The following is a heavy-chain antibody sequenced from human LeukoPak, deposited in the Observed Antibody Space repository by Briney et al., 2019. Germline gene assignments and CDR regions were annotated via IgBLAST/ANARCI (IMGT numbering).Heavy chain of an antibody. D-gene: IGHD2-2*01. Sequence: SVKVSCKASGDTFSTYTINWVRQAPGQGLEWMGRIIPLLGEANYAQKFQGRVTITADKSTSTAYMDLGSLRSDDTAVYYCARDLASFLYFDYWGQGTLVTVSS. CDR2: IIPLLGEA. V-gene: IGHV1-69*08. J-gene: IGHJ4*02. CDR3: ARDLASFLYFDY. CDR1: GDTFSTYT.